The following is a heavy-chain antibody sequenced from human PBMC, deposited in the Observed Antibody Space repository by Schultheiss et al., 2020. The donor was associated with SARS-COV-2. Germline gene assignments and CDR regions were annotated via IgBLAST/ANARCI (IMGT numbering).Heavy chain of an antibody. CDR2: IYYSGST. V-gene: IGHV4-61*08. CDR3: ARRPAAVGGGWFDP. D-gene: IGHD2-2*01. Sequence: SQTLSLTCTVSGGSISSGDYYWSWIRQPPGKGLEWIGYIYYSGSTNYNPSLKSRVTISVDTSKNQFSLKLSSVTAADTAVYYCARRPAAVGGGWFDPWGQGTLVTVSS. J-gene: IGHJ5*02. CDR1: GGSISSGDYY.